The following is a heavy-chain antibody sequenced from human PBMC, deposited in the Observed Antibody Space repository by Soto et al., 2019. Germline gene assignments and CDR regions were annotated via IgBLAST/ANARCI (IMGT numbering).Heavy chain of an antibody. V-gene: IGHV1-18*01. D-gene: IGHD3-10*01. CDR3: ARAPYYHGSGSYFFDY. J-gene: IGHJ4*02. CDR2: ISAYNGNT. Sequence: ASVKVSCKASGYTFTSYGISSVRQAPGQGLEWMGWISAYNGNTNYAQKLQGRVTMTTDTSTSTAYMELRSLRSDDTAVYYCARAPYYHGSGSYFFDYWGQGTLVTVSS. CDR1: GYTFTSYG.